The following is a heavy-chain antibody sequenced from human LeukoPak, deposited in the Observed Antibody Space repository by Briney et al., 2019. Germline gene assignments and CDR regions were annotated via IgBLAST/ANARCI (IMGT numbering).Heavy chain of an antibody. V-gene: IGHV3-21*01. D-gene: IGHD4-17*01. CDR1: GFTFSSYA. CDR2: ISSSSSYI. Sequence: GGSLRLSCAASGFTFSSYAMSWVRQAPGKGLEWVSSISSSSSYIYYADSVKGRFTISRDNAKNSLYLQMNSLRAEDTAVYYCASADYGAFDIWGQGTMVTVSS. CDR3: ASADYGAFDI. J-gene: IGHJ3*02.